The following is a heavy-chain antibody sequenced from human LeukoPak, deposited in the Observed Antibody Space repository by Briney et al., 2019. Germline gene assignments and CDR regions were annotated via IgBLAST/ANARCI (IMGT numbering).Heavy chain of an antibody. J-gene: IGHJ4*02. Sequence: GRSLRLSCAASGFTFSSYAMSWVRQAPGKGLEWVSGISGSGTSTYYADSVKGRFTISRDNAKNSLYLQMNSLRAEDTALYYCAKDIGSSSSWYDYWGQGTLVTVSS. CDR3: AKDIGSSSSWYDY. CDR1: GFTFSSYA. CDR2: ISGSGTST. D-gene: IGHD6-13*01. V-gene: IGHV3-23*01.